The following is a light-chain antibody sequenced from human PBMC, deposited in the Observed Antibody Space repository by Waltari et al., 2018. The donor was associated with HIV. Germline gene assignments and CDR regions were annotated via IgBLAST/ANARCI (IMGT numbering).Light chain of an antibody. Sequence: SVLTQPPSASGTPEQRVTIPCSGDSSHIGSNSFSWYPQLPGTAPTLLIYTNDQRPSGVPDRFSGSNSGTSASLAISGLRSEDEADYYCATWDDDLSTWLFGGGTKLTVL. CDR3: ATWDDDLSTWL. J-gene: IGLJ3*02. CDR1: SSHIGSNS. V-gene: IGLV1-47*01. CDR2: TND.